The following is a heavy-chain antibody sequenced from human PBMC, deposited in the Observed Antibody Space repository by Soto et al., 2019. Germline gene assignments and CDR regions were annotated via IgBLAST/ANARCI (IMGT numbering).Heavy chain of an antibody. CDR2: IYYSGST. CDR3: ARDETPEYFDL. Sequence: SETLSLTCTVSGGSISSGDYYWSWIRQPPGKGLEWIGYIYYSGSTYYNPSLKSRVTISVDTSKNQFSLKLSSVTAADTAVYYCARDETPEYFDLWGRGTLVTVSS. D-gene: IGHD2-15*01. CDR1: GGSISSGDYY. J-gene: IGHJ2*01. V-gene: IGHV4-30-4*01.